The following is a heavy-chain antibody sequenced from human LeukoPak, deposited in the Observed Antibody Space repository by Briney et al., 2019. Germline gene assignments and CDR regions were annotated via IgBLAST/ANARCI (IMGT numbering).Heavy chain of an antibody. J-gene: IGHJ4*02. CDR3: AKDLEPGVAVGYSDY. V-gene: IGHV3-23*01. CDR1: GFTFSSYA. CDR2: ISGSGGST. D-gene: IGHD1-14*01. Sequence: GGSLRLSCAASGFTFSSYAMSWVRQAPGKGLEWVSAISGSGGSTYYADSVKGRFTISRDNSKNTLYLQMNSLRAEDTAVYYCAKDLEPGVAVGYSDYWGQGTLVTVSS.